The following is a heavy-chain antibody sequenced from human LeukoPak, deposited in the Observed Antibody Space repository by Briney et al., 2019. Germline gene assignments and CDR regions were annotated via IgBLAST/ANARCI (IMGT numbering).Heavy chain of an antibody. Sequence: GGSLRLSCAASGSTVSSNFMSWVRQAPGKGLEWVSVIYGGGSTYYADSVKGRFTISRDTSKNTLYLQMNSLRAEDTAVYYCASWPGGWYGEDSWGQGTLVTVSS. CDR3: ASWPGGWYGEDS. CDR2: IYGGGST. D-gene: IGHD6-19*01. V-gene: IGHV3-53*01. J-gene: IGHJ4*02. CDR1: GSTVSSNF.